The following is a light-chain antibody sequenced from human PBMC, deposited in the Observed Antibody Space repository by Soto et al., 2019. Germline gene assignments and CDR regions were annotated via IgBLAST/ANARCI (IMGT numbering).Light chain of an antibody. CDR2: AAS. V-gene: IGKV1-6*01. J-gene: IGKJ1*01. CDR1: QGIRNE. CDR3: LQDYNYPWT. Sequence: AIQMTQSPSSLSASVGDRVTITCRASQGIRNELGWFQQKPGQAPKLLIYAASYLQIGVPSRFSGSGSGTDFTLTISSLQPEDFATYYCLQDYNYPWTFGQGTKVDIK.